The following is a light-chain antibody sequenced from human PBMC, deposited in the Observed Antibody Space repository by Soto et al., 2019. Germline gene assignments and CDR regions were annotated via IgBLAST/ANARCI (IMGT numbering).Light chain of an antibody. J-gene: IGKJ2*01. V-gene: IGKV3-20*01. CDR3: QQYDKWPHT. Sequence: EIVLTQSPGTLSLSPGGRATLSCRASQSFSSSYLAWYQQKPGQAPRLLIYGASSRATGIPDRFSGSGSGTDFTLTISRLEPEDFAVYYCQQYDKWPHTFGQGTKLEIK. CDR1: QSFSSSY. CDR2: GAS.